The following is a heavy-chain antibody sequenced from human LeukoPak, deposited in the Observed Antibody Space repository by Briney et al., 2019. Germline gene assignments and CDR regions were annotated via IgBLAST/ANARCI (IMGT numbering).Heavy chain of an antibody. J-gene: IGHJ4*02. CDR3: ARESETSGWYDY. Sequence: GGSLRLSCAAPGFIFAIHWVRQAPGKGLEWVSLISGDGGSTFYADSVRGRFTISRDNTRKSLSLQMSSLRSEDTALCYCARESETSGWYDYWGQGTLVTVSS. D-gene: IGHD6-19*01. CDR2: ISGDGGST. V-gene: IGHV3-43*02. CDR1: GFIFA.